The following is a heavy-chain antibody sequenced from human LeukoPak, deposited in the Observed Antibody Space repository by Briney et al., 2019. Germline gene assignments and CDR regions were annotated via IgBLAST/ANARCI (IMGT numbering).Heavy chain of an antibody. CDR3: ARGIAAAGHDAFDI. Sequence: ASVKVSCKASGYTFTSYDINWVRQATGQGLEWMGWMNPNSGNTGYAQKFQGRVTITRNTSISTAYMELSSLRSEDTAVHYCARGIAAAGHDAFDIWGQGTMVTVSS. J-gene: IGHJ3*02. CDR2: MNPNSGNT. D-gene: IGHD6-13*01. CDR1: GYTFTSYD. V-gene: IGHV1-8*03.